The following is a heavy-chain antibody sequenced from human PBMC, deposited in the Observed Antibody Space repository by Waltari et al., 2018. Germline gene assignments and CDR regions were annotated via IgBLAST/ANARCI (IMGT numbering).Heavy chain of an antibody. J-gene: IGHJ4*02. CDR2: IYHSGST. CDR1: GGSISSGGYS. D-gene: IGHD2-2*01. Sequence: QLQLQESGSGLVKPSQTLSLTCAVSGGSISSGGYSWSWIRQPPGQGLEWIGYIYHSGSTYYNPSLKSRVTISVDRSKNQFSLKLSSVTAADTAVYYCARQYCSSTSCLMDYWGQGTLVTVSS. V-gene: IGHV4-30-2*01. CDR3: ARQYCSSTSCLMDY.